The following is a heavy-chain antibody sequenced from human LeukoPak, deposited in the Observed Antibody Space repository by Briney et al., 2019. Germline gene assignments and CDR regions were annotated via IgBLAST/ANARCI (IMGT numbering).Heavy chain of an antibody. V-gene: IGHV4-59*01. Sequence: SETLSLTCTVSGGSISSYYWSWIRQPPGKGLEWIGYIYYSGSTNCNPSLKSRVTISVDTSKNQFSLKLRSVTAADTAVYYCARLTGYMIEDSFDYWGQGTLVTVSS. D-gene: IGHD3-22*01. J-gene: IGHJ4*02. CDR2: IYYSGST. CDR1: GGSISSYY. CDR3: ARLTGYMIEDSFDY.